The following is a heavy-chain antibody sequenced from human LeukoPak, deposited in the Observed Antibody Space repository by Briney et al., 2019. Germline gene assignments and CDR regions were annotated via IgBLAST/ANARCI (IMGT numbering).Heavy chain of an antibody. CDR3: ARGGGATKYFQH. Sequence: SETLSLTCTVSGGSISSYYWSWIRQPPGKGLEWIGYIYYSGSTNYNPSLKSRVTISVDTSKNQFSLKLSSVTAADTAVYYCARGGGATKYFQHWGQGTLVTVSS. J-gene: IGHJ1*01. CDR2: IYYSGST. D-gene: IGHD1-26*01. V-gene: IGHV4-59*01. CDR1: GGSISSYY.